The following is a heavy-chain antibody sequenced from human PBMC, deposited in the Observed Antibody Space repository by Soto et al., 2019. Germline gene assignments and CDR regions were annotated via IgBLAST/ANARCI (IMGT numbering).Heavy chain of an antibody. CDR1: GGTFSSYT. V-gene: IGHV1-18*01. CDR3: AKNGQPPYYYYGLDV. D-gene: IGHD2-8*01. CDR2: ISAILGIT. J-gene: IGHJ6*02. Sequence: ASVKVSCKASGGTFSSYTISWVRQAPGQGLERMGWISAILGITNYAQKFQGRVSMTIDTSTTTAYMELRSLTSDDTAVYYCAKNGQPPYYYYGLDVWGQGTKVTVSS.